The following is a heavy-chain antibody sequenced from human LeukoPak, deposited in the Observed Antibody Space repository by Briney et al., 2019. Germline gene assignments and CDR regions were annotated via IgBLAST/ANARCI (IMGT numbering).Heavy chain of an antibody. D-gene: IGHD1-7*01. CDR1: GCTFTSYY. J-gene: IGHJ4*02. CDR2: INPSGGST. CDR3: ATTDPSRELYYFDY. Sequence: GASVKVSCTASGCTFTSYYMHWVRQAPGQGLEWMGIINPSGGSTSYAQKFQGRVTMTRDTSTSTVYMELSSLRSEDTAVYYCATTDPSRELYYFDYWGQGTLVTVSS. V-gene: IGHV1-46*01.